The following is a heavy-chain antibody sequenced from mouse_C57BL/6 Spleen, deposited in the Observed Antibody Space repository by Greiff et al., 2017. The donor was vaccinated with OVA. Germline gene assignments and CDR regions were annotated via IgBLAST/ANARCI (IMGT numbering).Heavy chain of an antibody. Sequence: EVQGVESEGGLVQPGRSMKLSCTASGFTFSDYDMAWVRQAPEKGLEWVANINYDGSSIYYPDSLKSRFIISRDNAKNILYLQMSSLKSEDTDTNACERGGGLYDGSSFDYWGQGTTLTVSS. J-gene: IGHJ2*01. D-gene: IGHD1-1*01. CDR2: INYDGSSI. V-gene: IGHV5-16*01. CDR1: GFTFSDYD. CDR3: ERGGGLYDGSSFDY.